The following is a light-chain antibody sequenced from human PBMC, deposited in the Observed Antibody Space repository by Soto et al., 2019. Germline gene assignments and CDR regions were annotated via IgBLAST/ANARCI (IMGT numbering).Light chain of an antibody. J-gene: IGLJ2*01. CDR3: SSYTSTSTLVV. Sequence: QSALTQPASVSGSPGQSITISCTGTRSDIGGYNYVSWYQQHPGKAPKLMIYEVSNRPSGVSNRFSGSKSGNTASLTISGRQAEDEADYYCSSYTSTSTLVVFGGGTKVTVL. CDR2: EVS. CDR1: RSDIGGYNY. V-gene: IGLV2-14*01.